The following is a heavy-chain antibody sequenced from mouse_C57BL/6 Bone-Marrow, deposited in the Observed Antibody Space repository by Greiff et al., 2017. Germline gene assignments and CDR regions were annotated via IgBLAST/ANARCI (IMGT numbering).Heavy chain of an antibody. D-gene: IGHD2-5*01. CDR2: INPYTGGT. CDR3: ATSYDSNDDYFDY. V-gene: IGHV1-19*01. J-gene: IGHJ2*01. CDR1: GYTFTDYY. Sequence: EVQLQQSGPVLVKPGASVKMSCKASGYTFTDYYLNWVKQSHGKRLEWIGVINPYTGGTSYNQKFKDKATLPVDKSSSTAYMELNSLTSEDSAVYYCATSYDSNDDYFDYWGQGTTLTVSS.